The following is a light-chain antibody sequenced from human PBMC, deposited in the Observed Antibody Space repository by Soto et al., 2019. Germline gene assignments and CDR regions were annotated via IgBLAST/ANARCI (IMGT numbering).Light chain of an antibody. CDR3: QQYGSSPLLT. J-gene: IGKJ4*01. Sequence: EIVLTQSPATLSLSPGERATLSCGASQSVSSSYLAWYQQKPGLAPRLLIYDASSRATGISDRFSGSGSGTDFTLTISRLEPEDFAVYYCQQYGSSPLLTFGGGTKVDIK. CDR1: QSVSSSY. V-gene: IGKV3D-20*01. CDR2: DAS.